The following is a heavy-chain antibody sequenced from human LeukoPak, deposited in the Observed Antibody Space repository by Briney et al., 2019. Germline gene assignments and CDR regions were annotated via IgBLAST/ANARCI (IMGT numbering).Heavy chain of an antibody. Sequence: GGSLRLSCAASGFTFSSYSMNWVRQAPGKGLEWVSYISSSSTIYYADSVKGRFTISRDNAKNSLYLQMNSLRAEDTAVYYCARENWGYYYYGMDVWGQGTTVTVSS. CDR2: ISSSSTI. J-gene: IGHJ6*02. CDR3: ARENWGYYYYGMDV. V-gene: IGHV3-48*04. CDR1: GFTFSSYS. D-gene: IGHD7-27*01.